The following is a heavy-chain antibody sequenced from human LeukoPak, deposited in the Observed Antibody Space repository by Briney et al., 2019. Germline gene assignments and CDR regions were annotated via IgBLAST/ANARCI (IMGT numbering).Heavy chain of an antibody. CDR2: ISGSGGST. D-gene: IGHD2-15*01. J-gene: IGHJ4*02. CDR3: AKAALYNPRRFVVVVAATQPYFDY. Sequence: GGSLRLSRAASGFTFSSYAMSWVRQAPGKGLEWVSAISGSGGSTYYADSVKGRFTISRDNSKNTLYLQMNSLRAEDTAVYYCAKAALYNPRRFVVVVAATQPYFDYWGQGTLVTVSS. CDR1: GFTFSSYA. V-gene: IGHV3-23*01.